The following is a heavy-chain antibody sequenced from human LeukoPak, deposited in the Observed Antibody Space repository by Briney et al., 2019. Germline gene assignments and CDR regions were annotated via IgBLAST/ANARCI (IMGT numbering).Heavy chain of an antibody. CDR2: IYRGGTT. D-gene: IGHD5/OR15-5a*01. CDR3: AKEVYDFDRNYYYGMDV. Sequence: YPGGSLRLSCAASGFTVSSHYMNWVRQAPGKGLEWVSVIYRGGTTFYAESVKGRFTISRDSSENTVYLQMNSVRAEDTALYYCAKEVYDFDRNYYYGMDVWGQGTTVTVSS. J-gene: IGHJ6*02. CDR1: GFTVSSHY. V-gene: IGHV3-53*03.